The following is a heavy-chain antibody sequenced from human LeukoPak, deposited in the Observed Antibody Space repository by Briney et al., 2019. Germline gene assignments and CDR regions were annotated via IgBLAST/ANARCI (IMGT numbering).Heavy chain of an antibody. J-gene: IGHJ4*02. D-gene: IGHD5-18*01. CDR3: TTLGYSYANY. CDR1: GFTFNTAW. Sequence: PGGSLRLACAASGFTFNTAWMSWVRQAPGKGLEWVGRIKSKTDGGTTDYAAPVKGRFTISRDDSKNTLYLQMNSLETEDTAVYYCTTLGYSYANYWGQGTLVTVSS. V-gene: IGHV3-15*01. CDR2: IKSKTDGGTT.